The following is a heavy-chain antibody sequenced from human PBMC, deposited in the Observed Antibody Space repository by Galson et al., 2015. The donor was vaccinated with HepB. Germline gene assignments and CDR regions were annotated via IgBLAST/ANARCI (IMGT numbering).Heavy chain of an antibody. CDR1: GFTFSNYA. CDR3: VKYSSSWYSWFDP. J-gene: IGHJ5*02. Sequence: SLRLSCAASGFTFSNYAMSWVRQVPGKGPEWVSTISGSGGNTYYADSVKGRFTISRDNSENTLYLKMNSLRAEDTAIYYCVKYSSSWYSWFDPWGQGTLVSVSS. V-gene: IGHV3-23*01. D-gene: IGHD6-13*01. CDR2: ISGSGGNT.